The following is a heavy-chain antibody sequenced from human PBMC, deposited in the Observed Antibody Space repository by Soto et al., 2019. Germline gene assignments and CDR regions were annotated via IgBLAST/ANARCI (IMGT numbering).Heavy chain of an antibody. J-gene: IGHJ4*02. CDR3: SAKESLVAGAGMDS. CDR2: LSYDGRNK. CDR1: GFTFIRSC. V-gene: IGHV3-30*03. D-gene: IGHD6-19*01. Sequence: QVQLVESGGGVVQPGRSLRLSCAASGFTFIRSCMNWVRQAPGKVLEWVAILSYDGRNKYFSDSVNGRFTISRDNSQNTLYLQMNSLIVEDRAVYYCSAKESLVAGAGMDSWGQGNLFTVSS.